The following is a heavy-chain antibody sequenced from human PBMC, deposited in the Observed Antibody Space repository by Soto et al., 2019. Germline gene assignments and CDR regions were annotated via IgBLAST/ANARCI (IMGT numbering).Heavy chain of an antibody. CDR1: GGSISSGGYS. CDR3: ARAPYYDRGGYGPLFAY. Sequence: SETLSLTCAVSGGSISSGGYSWSWIRQPPGKGLEWIGYIYHSGSTYYNPSLKSRVTISVDRSKNQFSLKLSSVTAADTAVYNCARAPYYDRGGYGPLFAYWGQGTLVTVSS. CDR2: IYHSGST. D-gene: IGHD3-22*01. V-gene: IGHV4-30-2*01. J-gene: IGHJ4*02.